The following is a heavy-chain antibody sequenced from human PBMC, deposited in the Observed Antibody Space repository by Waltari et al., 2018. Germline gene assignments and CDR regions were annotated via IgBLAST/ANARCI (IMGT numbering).Heavy chain of an antibody. J-gene: IGHJ3*02. V-gene: IGHV1-2*02. CDR3: AREGGSGSYQNPRAFDI. CDR1: GYTFTGYY. CDR2: INPNSGGT. Sequence: QVQLVQSGAEVKKPGASVKVSCKASGYTFTGYYMHWVRQAPGQGLEWMGWINPNSGGTNYAQKVEGRVTMTRDTSISTAYMELSRRRSDDTAVYYCAREGGSGSYQNPRAFDIWGQGTMVTVSS. D-gene: IGHD3-10*01.